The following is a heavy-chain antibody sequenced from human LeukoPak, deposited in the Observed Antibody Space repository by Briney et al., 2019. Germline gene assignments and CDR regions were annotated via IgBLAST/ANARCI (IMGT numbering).Heavy chain of an antibody. CDR3: ARDSVPAVVYGYDPTFDY. V-gene: IGHV1-69*13. Sequence: SVKVSCKASGYTFTSYGISWVRQAPGQGLEWMGGIIPIFGTANYAQKFQGRVTITADESTSTAYMELSSLRSEDTAVYYCARDSVPAVVYGYDPTFDYWGQGTLVTVSS. D-gene: IGHD5-12*01. J-gene: IGHJ4*02. CDR1: GYTFTSYG. CDR2: IIPIFGTA.